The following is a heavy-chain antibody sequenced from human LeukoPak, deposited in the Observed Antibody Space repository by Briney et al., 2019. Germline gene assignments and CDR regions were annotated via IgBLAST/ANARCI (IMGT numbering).Heavy chain of an antibody. CDR1: GFTFSSYA. D-gene: IGHD6-13*01. J-gene: IGHJ4*02. CDR2: ISGSGGRT. V-gene: IGHV3-23*01. CDR3: AKGPSSTSIEIDY. Sequence: GGSLRLSGAASGFTFSSYAMSWVRQAPGKGLEWVSAISGSGGRTYYADSVKGRFTISRDNSKNTLYLQMNSLRAEDTAVYYCAKGPSSTSIEIDYWGQGTLVTVSS.